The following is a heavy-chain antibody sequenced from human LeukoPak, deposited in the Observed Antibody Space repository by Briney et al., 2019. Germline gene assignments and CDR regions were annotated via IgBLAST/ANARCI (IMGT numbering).Heavy chain of an antibody. D-gene: IGHD5-18*01. CDR2: ISSSSTI. CDR1: GFTFSSYS. J-gene: IGHJ4*02. Sequence: GGSLRLSCAAPGFTFSSYSMNWVRQAPGKGLEWVSYISSSSTIYYADSVKGRFTISRDNAKNSLYLQMNSLRAEDTAVYYCAIQRGYSPNGDYWGQGTLVTVSS. V-gene: IGHV3-48*04. CDR3: AIQRGYSPNGDY.